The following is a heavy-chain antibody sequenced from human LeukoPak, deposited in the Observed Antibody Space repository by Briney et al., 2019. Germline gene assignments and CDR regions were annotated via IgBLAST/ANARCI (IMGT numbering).Heavy chain of an antibody. D-gene: IGHD1-26*01. J-gene: IGHJ6*03. CDR1: GFTFSSYS. CDR3: ARDQLVGVRDYMDV. CDR2: ISSSSSYI. V-gene: IGHV3-21*01. Sequence: PGGPLRLSCAASGFTFSSYSMNWGRQAPGKGLEWVSSISSSSSYIYYADSVKGRFTISRDNAKNSLYLQMNSLRAEDTAVYYCARDQLVGVRDYMDVWGKGTTVTVSS.